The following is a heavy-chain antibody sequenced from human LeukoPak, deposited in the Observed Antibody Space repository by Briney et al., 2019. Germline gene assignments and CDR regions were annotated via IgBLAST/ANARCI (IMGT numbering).Heavy chain of an antibody. CDR2: ISSSGSTI. V-gene: IGHV3-11*04. CDR1: GFTFSNYY. Sequence: GGSLRLSCAASGFTFSNYYMSWIRQAPGKGLEWVSYISSSGSTIYYADSVKGRFTTSRDNAKNSLYLQMNSLRAEDTAVYYCARVKYDYVWGSLNYWGQGTLVTVSS. J-gene: IGHJ4*02. CDR3: ARVKYDYVWGSLNY. D-gene: IGHD3-16*01.